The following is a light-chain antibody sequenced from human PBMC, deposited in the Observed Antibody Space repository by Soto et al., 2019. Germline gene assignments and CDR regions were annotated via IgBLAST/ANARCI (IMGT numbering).Light chain of an antibody. J-gene: IGLJ1*01. CDR3: CAYATTYTYV. Sequence: QSALAQPASVSGSPGQSITISCTGTSSDVGKYNLVSWYQQHPGKAPKVMILQGYKRPSGVSNRFSGSKFGNTASLTISGLQAEDEAEYYCCAYATTYTYVFXTGTKVTVL. V-gene: IGLV2-23*01. CDR2: QGY. CDR1: SSDVGKYNL.